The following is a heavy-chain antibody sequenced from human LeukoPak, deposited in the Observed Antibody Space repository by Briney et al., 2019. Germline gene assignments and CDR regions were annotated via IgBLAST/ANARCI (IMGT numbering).Heavy chain of an antibody. CDR1: GFTFDDYA. CDR2: ISWNSGSI. CDR3: ARDRGVVIAAMGYYFDY. J-gene: IGHJ4*02. V-gene: IGHV3-9*01. D-gene: IGHD2-15*01. Sequence: GGSLRLSCAASGFTFDDYAMHWVRQAPGKGLEWVSGISWNSGSIGYADSVKGRFTISRDNAKNSLYLQMNNLRVEDTAVYYCARDRGVVIAAMGYYFDYWSQGTLVTVSS.